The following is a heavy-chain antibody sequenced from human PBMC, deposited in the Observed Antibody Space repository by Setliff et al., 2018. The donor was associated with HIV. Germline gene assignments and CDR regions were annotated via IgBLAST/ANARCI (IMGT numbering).Heavy chain of an antibody. CDR3: ARKGNWNYPYDY. J-gene: IGHJ4*02. CDR2: IYYTGST. V-gene: IGHV4-59*01. D-gene: IGHD1-7*01. Sequence: SETLSLTCTVSSDSIRFYYWTWIRQPPGKGLEWIENIYYTGSTNYNPSLKSRITISIDTSKSQFSLKLTSVAAADTAVYYCARKGNWNYPYDYWGQGTLVTVSS. CDR1: SDSIRFYY.